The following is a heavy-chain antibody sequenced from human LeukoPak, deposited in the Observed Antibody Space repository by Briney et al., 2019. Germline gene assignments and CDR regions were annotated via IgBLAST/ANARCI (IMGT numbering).Heavy chain of an antibody. V-gene: IGHV1-46*01. Sequence: ASVKVSCKASGYAFTSYYIHWVRQAPGQGLEWMGIINPSGGSTNYAQKFQGRVTMTRDTSTSTVYMEMSSLRSEDTAVYYCARAGYWAATGYATNWGQGTLVTVSS. J-gene: IGHJ4*02. CDR3: ARAGYWAATGYATN. D-gene: IGHD6-13*01. CDR1: GYAFTSYY. CDR2: INPSGGST.